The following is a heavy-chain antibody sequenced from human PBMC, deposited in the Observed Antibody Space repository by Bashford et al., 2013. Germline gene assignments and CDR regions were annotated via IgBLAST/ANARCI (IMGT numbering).Heavy chain of an antibody. J-gene: IGHJ4*02. Sequence: SETLSLTCTVSGGSISSGGYYWSWIRQHPGKGLEWIGSIYYSGSTYYNPSLKSRVTMSIDTSMNQFSLKLNFVTAADTAVYYCARDGQYSGYEFDYWGQGALVTVSS. CDR3: ARDGQYSGYEFDY. D-gene: IGHD5-12*01. CDR1: GGSISSGGYY. V-gene: IGHV4-39*07. CDR2: IYYSGST.